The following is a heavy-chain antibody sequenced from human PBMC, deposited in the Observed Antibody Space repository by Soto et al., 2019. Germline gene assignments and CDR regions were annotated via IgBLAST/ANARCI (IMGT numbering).Heavy chain of an antibody. CDR3: ARSSITIFGVVSYFDY. CDR1: GGSISSGGYY. CDR2: IYYSGST. J-gene: IGHJ4*02. D-gene: IGHD3-3*01. Sequence: ASETLSLTCTVSGGSISSGGYYWSWIRQHPGKGLEWIGYIYYSGSTYYNPSLKSRVTISVDTSKNQFSLKLSSVTAADTAVYYCARSSITIFGVVSYFDYWGQGTLVTVSS. V-gene: IGHV4-31*03.